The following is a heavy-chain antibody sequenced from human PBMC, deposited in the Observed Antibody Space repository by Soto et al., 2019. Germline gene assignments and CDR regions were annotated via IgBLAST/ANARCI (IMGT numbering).Heavy chain of an antibody. CDR2: IKQDGSEK. CDR1: GFTFSNYW. D-gene: IGHD5-18*01. CDR3: VRDLGRTAVGYYCYYAMDV. V-gene: IGHV3-7*01. J-gene: IGHJ6*02. Sequence: PGGSLRLSCAASGFTFSNYWMNWVRQAPGKGLEWVANIKQDGSEKYFVDSVKGRFTISRDNAKNSLYLQMNSLRAEDTAVYYCVRDLGRTAVGYYCYYAMDVWGQGTPLTVSS.